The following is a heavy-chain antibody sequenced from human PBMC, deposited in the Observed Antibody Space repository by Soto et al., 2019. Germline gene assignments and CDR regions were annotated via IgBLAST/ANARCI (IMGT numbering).Heavy chain of an antibody. CDR3: ARGSKTYYDFWSGYYTREPHLDY. V-gene: IGHV3-33*01. CDR1: LFTFSSYG. Sequence: SLRLSCSSSLFTFSSYGRHLVLHNPVKLLECLSVIWYDVSNKYYAESVKGRFTISRDNSKNTLYLQMTSLRAEDTAVYYCARGSKTYYDFWSGYYTREPHLDYWGQGPLVTVS. D-gene: IGHD3-3*01. CDR2: IWYDVSNK. J-gene: IGHJ4*02.